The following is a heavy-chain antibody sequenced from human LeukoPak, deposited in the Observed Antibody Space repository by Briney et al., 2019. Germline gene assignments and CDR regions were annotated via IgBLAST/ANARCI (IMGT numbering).Heavy chain of an antibody. CDR3: AMLPRLYSSSWYCFDY. CDR2: FDPEDGET. V-gene: IGHV1-24*01. Sequence: ASVKVSCKVSGYTLTELSMHWVRQAPGKGLERRGGFDPEDGETIYAQKFQGRVTMTEDTSTDTAYMELSSMRSEDTAVYYCAMLPRLYSSSWYCFDYWGQGTLVTVSS. J-gene: IGHJ4*02. D-gene: IGHD6-13*01. CDR1: GYTLTELS.